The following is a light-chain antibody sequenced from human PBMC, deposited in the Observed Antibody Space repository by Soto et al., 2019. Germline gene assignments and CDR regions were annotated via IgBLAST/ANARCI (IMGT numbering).Light chain of an antibody. CDR3: CSFADFTYV. CDR2: EVT. CDR1: SSDIGSYDL. J-gene: IGLJ1*01. V-gene: IGLV2-23*02. Sequence: QSLLTQPASVSLCPGQSITISCTGTSSDIGSYDLVSWYQQHPGTAPKLIIYEVTKRPSGVSTRFSGSKSGNTASLTISGLQAVDEADYYCCSFADFTYVFGTGTKVTVL.